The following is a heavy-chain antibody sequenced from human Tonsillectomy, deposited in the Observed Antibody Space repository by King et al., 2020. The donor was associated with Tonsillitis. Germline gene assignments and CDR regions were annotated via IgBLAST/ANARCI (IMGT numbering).Heavy chain of an antibody. CDR2: IYYSGST. D-gene: IGHD3-3*01. Sequence: QLQESGPGLVKPSETLSLTCTVSGGSISSSSYYWGWIRQPPGKGLEWIGSIYYSGSTYYNPSLKSRVTISVDTSKNQFSLKLSSVTAADTAVYSCAGAILYDFWSGYYLHDYWGQGTLVTVSS. V-gene: IGHV4-39*07. J-gene: IGHJ4*02. CDR1: GGSISSSSYY. CDR3: AGAILYDFWSGYYLHDY.